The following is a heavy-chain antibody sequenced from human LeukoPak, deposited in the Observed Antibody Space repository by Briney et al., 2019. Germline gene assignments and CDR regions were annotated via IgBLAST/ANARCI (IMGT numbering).Heavy chain of an antibody. CDR1: GGSFSGYY. J-gene: IGHJ6*03. D-gene: IGHD3-22*01. CDR3: ARGRQDVTMIVVVMTAVSYYLDV. V-gene: IGHV4-34*01. CDR2: MNPSGST. Sequence: SETLSLTCAVYGGSFSGYYWTWIRQTPERGLEWIGEMNPSGSTSYNPSLKSRVTISVDTSKNQFSLKLSSVTAADTAVYYCARGRQDVTMIVVVMTAVSYYLDVWGKGTTVTVS.